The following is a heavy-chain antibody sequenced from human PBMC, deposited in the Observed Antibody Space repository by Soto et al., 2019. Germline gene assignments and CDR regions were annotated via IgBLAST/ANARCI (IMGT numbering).Heavy chain of an antibody. CDR1: GFTFSSYG. CDR3: AKGDRIAAAGNYFDY. CDR2: ISYDGSNK. J-gene: IGHJ4*02. Sequence: GGSLRLSCAASGFTFSSYGMHWVRQAPGKGLEWVAVISYDGSNKYYADSVKGRFTISRDNSKNTLYLQTNSLRAEDTAVYYCAKGDRIAAAGNYFDYWGQGTLVTVS. V-gene: IGHV3-30*18. D-gene: IGHD6-13*01.